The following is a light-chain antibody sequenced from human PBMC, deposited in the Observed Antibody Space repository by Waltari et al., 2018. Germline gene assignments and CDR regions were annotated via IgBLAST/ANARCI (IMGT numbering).Light chain of an antibody. CDR2: DHN. J-gene: IGLJ2*01. Sequence: QSVLTQPPSVSAAPGQQVTISCSGSSSNIGNNYVSWYQQLPGTAPKLLTYDHNKRPSGIPDRFSGSKSGTSATLGITGLQTGDEADYYCGTWDSSLSAVVFGGGTKLTVL. V-gene: IGLV1-51*01. CDR3: GTWDSSLSAVV. CDR1: SSNIGNNY.